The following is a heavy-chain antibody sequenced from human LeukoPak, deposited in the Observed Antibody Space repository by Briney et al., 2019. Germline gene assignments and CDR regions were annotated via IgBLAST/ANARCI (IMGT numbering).Heavy chain of an antibody. CDR1: GYTFTSYD. J-gene: IGHJ4*02. V-gene: IGHV1-8*01. CDR2: MNSNSGNT. Sequence: ASVKVSCKASGYTFTSYDINWVRQASGQGLEWMGWMNSNSGNTGYAQKFQGKVTMTRSTSISTAYMELSSLRSEDTAVYYCARGPIFGSGSYFDDWGQGTLVTVSS. D-gene: IGHD3-10*01. CDR3: ARGPIFGSGSYFDD.